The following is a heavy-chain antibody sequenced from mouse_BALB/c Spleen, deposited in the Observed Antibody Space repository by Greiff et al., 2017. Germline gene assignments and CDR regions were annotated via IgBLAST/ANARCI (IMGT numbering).Heavy chain of an antibody. CDR1: GYAFSSSW. CDR3: ARIGGNPFAY. CDR2: IYPGDGDT. J-gene: IGHJ3*01. Sequence: QVQLKQSGPELVKPGASVKISCKASGYAFSSSWMNWVKQRPGQGLEWIGRIYPGDGDTNYNGKFKGKATLTADKSSSTAYMQLSSLTSVDSAVYFCARIGGNPFAYWGQGTLVTVSA. D-gene: IGHD2-1*01. V-gene: IGHV1-82*01.